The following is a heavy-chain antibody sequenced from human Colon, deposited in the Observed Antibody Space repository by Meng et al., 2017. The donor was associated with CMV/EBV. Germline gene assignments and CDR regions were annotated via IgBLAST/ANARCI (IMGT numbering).Heavy chain of an antibody. J-gene: IGHJ4*02. CDR1: GFSVTDKS. V-gene: IGHV3-66*02. CDR2: IYSGGST. CDR3: AREFFLDH. D-gene: IGHD3-10*01. Sequence: SLTLSCSVSGFSVTDKSMTWVRQAPGMGLEWISVIYSGGSTNYADSVKGRFTVSRDTSKNIVFLQMNSLTTGDTAVYFCAREFFLDHWGQGTLVTVSS.